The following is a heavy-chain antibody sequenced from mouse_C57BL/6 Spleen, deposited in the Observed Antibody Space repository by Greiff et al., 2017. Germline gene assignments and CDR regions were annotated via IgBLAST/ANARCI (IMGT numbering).Heavy chain of an antibody. CDR2: IYPGNSDT. CDR3: TRLSGSSPYWYFDV. J-gene: IGHJ1*03. V-gene: IGHV1-5*01. CDR1: GYTFTSYW. Sequence: EVQLQQSGTVLARPGASVKMSCKTSGYTFTSYWMHWVKQRPGQGLEWIGAIYPGNSDTSYNQKFKGKAKLTAVTSASTAYMELSSLTNEDSAVYYGTRLSGSSPYWYFDVWGTGTTVTVSS. D-gene: IGHD1-1*01.